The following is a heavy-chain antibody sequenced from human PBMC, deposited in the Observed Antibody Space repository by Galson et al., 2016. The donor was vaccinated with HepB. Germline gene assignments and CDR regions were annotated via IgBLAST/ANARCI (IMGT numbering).Heavy chain of an antibody. V-gene: IGHV4-4*02. Sequence: SETLSLTCAVSGGSLSTRNWWSWIRQTPGKGLEWIGEIYHTGTTNYNPSLKSRITMSLDKSKNQFSLKVNSVTAADTAVYYCASLGYCSGGDCYSVDWGQGTMVTVSS. CDR2: IYHTGTT. D-gene: IGHD2-15*01. J-gene: IGHJ4*02. CDR1: GGSLSTRNW. CDR3: ASLGYCSGGDCYSVD.